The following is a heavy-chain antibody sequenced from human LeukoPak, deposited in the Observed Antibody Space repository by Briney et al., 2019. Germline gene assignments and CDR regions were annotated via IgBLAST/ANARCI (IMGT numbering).Heavy chain of an antibody. CDR1: GGSTSSSSYY. V-gene: IGHV4-39*01. J-gene: IGHJ4*02. Sequence: SETLSLTCTVSGGSTSSSSYYWDWIRQPPGKGLEWIGNIYYSGTTYYNPSLKSRVTISVDTSKNQFALRLSSVTAADTAVSYCARQSGGFRSNVIDYWGQGTLVTVSS. CDR3: ARQSGGFRSNVIDY. D-gene: IGHD6-19*01. CDR2: IYYSGTT.